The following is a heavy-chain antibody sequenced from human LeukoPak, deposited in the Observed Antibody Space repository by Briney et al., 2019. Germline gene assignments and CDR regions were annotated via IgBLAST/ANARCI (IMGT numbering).Heavy chain of an antibody. J-gene: IGHJ4*02. V-gene: IGHV1-2*02. D-gene: IGHD5-18*01. CDR1: GGTFSSYA. CDR3: ARVGRIQLSLFDY. Sequence: ASVKVSCKASGGTFSSYAISWVRQAPGQGLEWMGWINPNSGGTNYAQKFQGRVTMTRDTSISTAYMELSRLRSDDTAVYYCARVGRIQLSLFDYWGQGTLVTVSS. CDR2: INPNSGGT.